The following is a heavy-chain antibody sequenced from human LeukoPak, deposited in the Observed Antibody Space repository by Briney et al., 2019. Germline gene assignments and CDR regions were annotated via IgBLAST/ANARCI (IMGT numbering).Heavy chain of an antibody. CDR3: ARGRMAGTYVLDY. CDR2: IYPRDGST. V-gene: IGHV1-46*01. CDR1: GYTFTSNY. D-gene: IGHD6-19*01. Sequence: ASVKVSCKASGYTFTSNYIHWVRQAPGQGLEWMGMIYPRDGSTSYAQKFQGRVTVTRDTSASTAYMELSSLRSEDTAVYYCARGRMAGTYVLDYWGQGTLVTVSS. J-gene: IGHJ4*02.